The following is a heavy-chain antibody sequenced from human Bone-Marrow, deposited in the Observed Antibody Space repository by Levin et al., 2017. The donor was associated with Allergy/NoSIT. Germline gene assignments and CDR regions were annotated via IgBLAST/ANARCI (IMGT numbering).Heavy chain of an antibody. CDR1: GGSISSSSYY. V-gene: IGHV4-39*01. D-gene: IGHD3-3*01. CDR3: ARHPDKSIFGVVITTYYFDY. J-gene: IGHJ4*02. Sequence: SETLSLTCTVSGGSISSSSYYWGWIRQPPGKGLEWIGSIYYSGSTYYNPSLKSRVTISVDTSKNQFSLKLSSVTAADTAVYYCARHPDKSIFGVVITTYYFDYWGQGTLVTVSS. CDR2: IYYSGST.